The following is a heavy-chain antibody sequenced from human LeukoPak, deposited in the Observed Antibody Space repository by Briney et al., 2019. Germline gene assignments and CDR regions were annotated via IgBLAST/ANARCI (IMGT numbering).Heavy chain of an antibody. CDR3: ARRGLLWFGEPVGLDY. V-gene: IGHV4-4*07. Sequence: SETLSLTCTVSGGSISSYYWSWIRQPAGKGLEWIGRIYTSGSTNYNPSLKSRVTMSVDTSKNQLSLKLSSVTAADTAVYYCARRGLLWFGEPVGLDYWGQGTLVTVSS. CDR1: GGSISSYY. CDR2: IYTSGST. D-gene: IGHD3-10*01. J-gene: IGHJ4*02.